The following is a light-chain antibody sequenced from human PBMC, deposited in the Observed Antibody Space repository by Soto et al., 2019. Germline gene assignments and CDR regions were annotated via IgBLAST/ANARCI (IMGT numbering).Light chain of an antibody. Sequence: DIQWPQSQSFLSASVVYIVHINCLASQGISSYLAWYQQKPGKAPKLLIYAASTLQSGVPSRFSGSGSGTEFTLTISSLQPEDFATYYCQQLNSYQITFGQGKRLEIK. J-gene: IGKJ5*01. V-gene: IGKV1-9*01. CDR3: QQLNSYQIT. CDR2: AAS. CDR1: QGISSY.